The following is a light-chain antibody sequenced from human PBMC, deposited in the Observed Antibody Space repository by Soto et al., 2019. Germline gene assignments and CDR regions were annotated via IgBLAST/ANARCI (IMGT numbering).Light chain of an antibody. V-gene: IGKV3-20*01. J-gene: IGKJ5*01. CDR3: QQYGSSPIN. CDR2: GAS. Sequence: LVFARSAGTLSLSPCSMSAFFCRSSKNVSSTYLAWYQQKPGKAPRLLIYGASSRDTGIPDRFSGSGSGTDFTLTINRLEPEDFAVYYCQQYGSSPINFGQGTQLEIK. CDR1: KNVSSTY.